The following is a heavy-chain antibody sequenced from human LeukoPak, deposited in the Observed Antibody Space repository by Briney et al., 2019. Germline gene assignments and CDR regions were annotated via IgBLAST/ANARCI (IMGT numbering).Heavy chain of an antibody. V-gene: IGHV4-4*09. D-gene: IGHD3-3*01. CDR2: IYTSGST. CDR3: ARHSKTEWFSWFDP. Sequence: PSETLSLTCTVSGGSITPYFWNWIRQPPGKGLEWIGYIYTSGSTNYNPSLKSRVTISVDTSKNQFSMKLSSVTAADTAVYYCARHSKTEWFSWFDPWGQGTLVTVSS. J-gene: IGHJ5*02. CDR1: GGSITPYF.